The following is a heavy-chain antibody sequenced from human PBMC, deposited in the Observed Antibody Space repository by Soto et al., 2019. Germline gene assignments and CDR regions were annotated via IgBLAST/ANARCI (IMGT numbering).Heavy chain of an antibody. Sequence: QQQLQESGSGLVKPSQTMSLTCADYGGSISSGGYSWSWIRQPPGKGLEWIGYIYHSGSTYYNPSLKSRVTISVDRSKNQFSLMLSSVTAADTAVYYCARVPSPWGQGTLVTVSS. V-gene: IGHV4-30-2*01. J-gene: IGHJ5*02. CDR1: GGSISSGGYS. CDR3: ARVPSP. CDR2: IYHSGST.